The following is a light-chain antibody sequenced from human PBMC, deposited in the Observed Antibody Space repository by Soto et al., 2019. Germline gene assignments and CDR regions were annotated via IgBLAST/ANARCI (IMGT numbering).Light chain of an antibody. V-gene: IGLV3-21*02. J-gene: IGLJ2*01. CDR1: NIGGKR. CDR2: DDR. Sequence: YELSQPPSVSVAPGQTASITCRGDNIGGKRVHWYQQKPGQAPLLVVSDDRGRPSGIPERFSGSNSGNAAALTISSVAAGDAADYYCQVWASTSDPVVFGGGTQLTVL. CDR3: QVWASTSDPVV.